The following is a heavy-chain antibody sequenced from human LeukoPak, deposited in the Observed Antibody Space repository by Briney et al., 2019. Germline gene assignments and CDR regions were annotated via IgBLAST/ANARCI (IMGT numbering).Heavy chain of an antibody. CDR1: GFTFSSYA. J-gene: IGHJ1*01. CDR2: ISGSGGST. D-gene: IGHD3-3*01. Sequence: GGSLRLSCAASGFTFSSYAMSWVRQAPGKGLEWVSAISGSGGSTYYADSVKGRFTISRDNSKNTLYLQMNSLRPEDTAVYYCARDYDFWSGYSEHWGQGTRVTVSS. CDR3: ARDYDFWSGYSEH. V-gene: IGHV3-23*01.